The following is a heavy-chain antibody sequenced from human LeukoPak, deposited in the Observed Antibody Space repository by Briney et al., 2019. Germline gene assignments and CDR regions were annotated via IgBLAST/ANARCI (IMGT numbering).Heavy chain of an antibody. V-gene: IGHV1-69*02. J-gene: IGHJ4*02. CDR2: IIPILGIA. CDR3: ATYDYVWGSYRVDY. CDR1: GYTFTGYY. Sequence: ASVKVSCKASGYTFTGYYMHWVRQAPGQGLEWMGRIIPILGIANYAQKFQGRVTITADKSTSTAYMELSSLRSEDTAVYYCATYDYVWGSYRVDYWGQGTLVTVSS. D-gene: IGHD3-16*01.